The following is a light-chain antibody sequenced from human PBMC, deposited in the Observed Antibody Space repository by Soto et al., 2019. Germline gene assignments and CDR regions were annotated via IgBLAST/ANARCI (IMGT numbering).Light chain of an antibody. CDR2: AAS. V-gene: IGKV1-16*01. J-gene: IGKJ4*01. CDR1: QGISNF. Sequence: DIQMTQSPSSLSASAGDTVTITFRASQGISNFLAWFQQQPGKAPKPLIYAASSLQSGAPSRFCGSGSETDFTLTISSLQPEDFATYYCQQYHSFPVTFGGGTQVEI. CDR3: QQYHSFPVT.